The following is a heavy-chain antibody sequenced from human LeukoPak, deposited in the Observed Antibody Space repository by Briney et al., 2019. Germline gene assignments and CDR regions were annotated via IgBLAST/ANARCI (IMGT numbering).Heavy chain of an antibody. J-gene: IGHJ3*02. V-gene: IGHV4-59*01. Sequence: SETLSLTCTVSGGSISSYYWSWIRQPPGKGLEWIGYIYYSGGTNYNPSLKSRVTISVDTSKNQFSLKLSSVTAADTAVYYCASHYGSGSYYWAFDIWGQGTMVTVSS. CDR3: ASHYGSGSYYWAFDI. D-gene: IGHD3-10*01. CDR1: GGSISSYY. CDR2: IYYSGGT.